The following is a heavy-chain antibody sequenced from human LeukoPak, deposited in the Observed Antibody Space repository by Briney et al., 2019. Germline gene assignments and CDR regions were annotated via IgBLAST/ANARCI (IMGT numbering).Heavy chain of an antibody. CDR3: ARKITFGGVTYFDY. Sequence: SETLSLTCTVSGGSISSYYWSWLRQPPGKGLEWIGYIYYSGSTNYNPSLKSRVTISVDTSKNQFSLKLSSVTAADTAVYYCARKITFGGVTYFDYWGQGTLVTVSS. D-gene: IGHD3-16*01. CDR1: GGSISSYY. V-gene: IGHV4-59*01. J-gene: IGHJ4*02. CDR2: IYYSGST.